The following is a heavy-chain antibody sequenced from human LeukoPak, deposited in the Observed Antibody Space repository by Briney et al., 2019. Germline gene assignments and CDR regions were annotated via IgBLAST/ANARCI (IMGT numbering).Heavy chain of an antibody. CDR1: GGSISSGDYY. J-gene: IGHJ4*02. Sequence: SETLSLTCTVSGGSISSGDYYWSWIRQPPGKGLEWIGYIYYSGSTYYNPSLKSRVTISVDTSKNQFSLKLSSVTAADTAVYYCAGLSSPAGSRDYWGQGTLVTVSS. CDR3: AGLSSPAGSRDY. V-gene: IGHV4-30-4*01. CDR2: IYYSGST. D-gene: IGHD2-2*01.